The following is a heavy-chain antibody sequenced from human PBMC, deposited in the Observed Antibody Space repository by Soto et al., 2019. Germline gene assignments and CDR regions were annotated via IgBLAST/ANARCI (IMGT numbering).Heavy chain of an antibody. CDR3: AKDDIWEIAVAGTRPGDY. V-gene: IGHV3-23*01. CDR1: GFTFSSYA. J-gene: IGHJ4*02. D-gene: IGHD6-19*01. CDR2: ISGSGGST. Sequence: GGSLRLSCAASGFTFSSYAMSWVRQAPGKGLEWVSAISGSGGSTYYADSVKGRFTISRDNSKNTLYLQMNSLRAEDTAVYYFAKDDIWEIAVAGTRPGDYWGQGTLVTVSS.